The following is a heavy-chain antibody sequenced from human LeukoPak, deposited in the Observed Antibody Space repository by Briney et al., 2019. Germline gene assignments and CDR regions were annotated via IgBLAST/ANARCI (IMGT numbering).Heavy chain of an antibody. CDR3: ARNRNNWNDAHYYYYMDV. Sequence: ASVKVSCKASGYTFTGYYMHWVRQAPGQGLEWMGWINPNSGGTNYAQKFQGRVTMTRDTSISTAYMELSRLRSDDTAVYYCARNRNNWNDAHYYYYMDVWGKGTTVTVSS. D-gene: IGHD1-1*01. V-gene: IGHV1-2*02. CDR1: GYTFTGYY. CDR2: INPNSGGT. J-gene: IGHJ6*03.